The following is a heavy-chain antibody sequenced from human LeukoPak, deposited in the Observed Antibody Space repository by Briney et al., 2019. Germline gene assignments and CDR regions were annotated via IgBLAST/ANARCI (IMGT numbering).Heavy chain of an antibody. D-gene: IGHD3-22*01. CDR3: AKAPPDYYDSSGYRYY. J-gene: IGHJ4*02. CDR1: GFNFGTYW. V-gene: IGHV3-23*01. Sequence: GGSLRLSCVASGFNFGTYWMNWVRLAPGKGLEWVSAISGSGGSTYYADSVKGRFTISRDNSKNTLYLQMNSLRAEDTAVYYCAKAPPDYYDSSGYRYYWGQGTLVTVSS. CDR2: ISGSGGST.